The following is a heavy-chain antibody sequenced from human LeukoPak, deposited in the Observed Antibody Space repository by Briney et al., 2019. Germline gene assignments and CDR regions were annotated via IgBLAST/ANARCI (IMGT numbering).Heavy chain of an antibody. CDR2: IYYSGST. J-gene: IGHJ4*02. D-gene: IGHD6-19*01. Sequence: PSETLSLTCTLSGGSIGSYYWSWIRPPPGKGLEWIGYIYYSGSTNYNPSLKSRVTISVDTSKNQFSLKLSSVTAADTAVYYCARSRAAVAGNFDYWGQGTLVTVSS. V-gene: IGHV4-59*01. CDR3: ARSRAAVAGNFDY. CDR1: GGSIGSYY.